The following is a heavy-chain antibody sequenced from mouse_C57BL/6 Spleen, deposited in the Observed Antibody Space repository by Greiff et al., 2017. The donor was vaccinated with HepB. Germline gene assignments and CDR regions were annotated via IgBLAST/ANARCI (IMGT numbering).Heavy chain of an antibody. Sequence: VQLQQSVAELVRPGASVKLSCTASGFNIKNTYMHRVKQRPEQGLEWIGRIDPANGNTKYAPKFQGKATITADTSSHTAYLQLSSLTSEDTAIYYCARSGGGYYYGSSYWYFDVWGTGTTVTVSS. D-gene: IGHD1-1*01. CDR2: IDPANGNT. J-gene: IGHJ1*03. CDR1: GFNIKNTY. V-gene: IGHV14-3*01. CDR3: ARSGGGYYYGSSYWYFDV.